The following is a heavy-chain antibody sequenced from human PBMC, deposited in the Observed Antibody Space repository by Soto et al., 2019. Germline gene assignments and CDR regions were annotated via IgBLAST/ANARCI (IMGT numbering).Heavy chain of an antibody. CDR2: ISSSSSYI. CDR3: ARDLQLGITGIDY. D-gene: IGHD1-20*01. Sequence: EVQLVESGGGLVKPGGSLRLSCAASGFTFSSYSMNWVRQAPGKGLEWVSSISSSSSYIYYADSVKGRFTISRDNAKNSLYLQMNSLIAEDTAVYYCARDLQLGITGIDYWGQGTLVTVSS. V-gene: IGHV3-21*01. J-gene: IGHJ4*02. CDR1: GFTFSSYS.